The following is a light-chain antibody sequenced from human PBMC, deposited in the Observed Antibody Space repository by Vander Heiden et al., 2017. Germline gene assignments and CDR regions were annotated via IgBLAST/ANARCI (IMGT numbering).Light chain of an antibody. CDR2: LNSDGSH. CDR1: SGHSSYA. J-gene: IGLJ3*02. V-gene: IGLV4-69*01. CDR3: QTWGTGFSWV. Sequence: QLVLTQSPSASASLGASVKLTCTLRSGHSSYAIAWHQQQPEKGPRYLMKLNSDGSHSKGDGIPDRFSGSSSGAERYLTISSLQSEDEADYYCQTWGTGFSWVFGGGTKLTVL.